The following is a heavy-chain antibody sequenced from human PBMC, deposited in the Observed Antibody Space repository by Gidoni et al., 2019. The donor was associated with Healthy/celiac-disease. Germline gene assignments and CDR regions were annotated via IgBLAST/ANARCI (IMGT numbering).Heavy chain of an antibody. CDR1: GFTLSSYA. Sequence: QVQLVESGGGVVQPGRSLRLSCASSGFTLSSYAMHWVRQAPGKGLEWVAVISYDGSNKYYADSVKGRFTISRDNSKNTLYLQMNSLRAEDTAVYYCARDPQPSIAVAGLFDYWGQGTLVTVSS. CDR3: ARDPQPSIAVAGLFDY. J-gene: IGHJ4*02. CDR2: ISYDGSNK. V-gene: IGHV3-30-3*01. D-gene: IGHD6-19*01.